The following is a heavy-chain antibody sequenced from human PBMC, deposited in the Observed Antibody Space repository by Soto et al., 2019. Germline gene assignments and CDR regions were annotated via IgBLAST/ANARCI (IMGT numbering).Heavy chain of an antibody. V-gene: IGHV4-31*03. CDR1: GGSISSGCYY. CDR3: GGGGQSSASEGANWFDP. D-gene: IGHD6-6*01. J-gene: IGHJ5*02. CDR2: IYYSGST. Sequence: SETLSLTCTVSGGSISSGCYYWSWIRQHPGKGLEWIGYIYYSGSTYFNPSLKSRLTISVDTSKNQFSLQLSSVTAADTAVYYCGGGGQSSASEGANWFDPGGQGTLVTFS.